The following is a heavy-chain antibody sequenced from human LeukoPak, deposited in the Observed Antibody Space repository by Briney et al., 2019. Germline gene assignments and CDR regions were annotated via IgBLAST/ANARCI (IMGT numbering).Heavy chain of an antibody. CDR2: IYYSGNT. Sequence: PSETLSLTCTVSGGSISSYYWSWIRQLPGKGLEWIGYIYYSGNTNYNPSLKSRVSISIDTSKNQFSLQLSSVTAADTAVYYCARDRDSSGLRDFDLWGRGTLVTVSA. CDR1: GGSISSYY. V-gene: IGHV4-59*01. CDR3: ARDRDSSGLRDFDL. D-gene: IGHD3-22*01. J-gene: IGHJ2*01.